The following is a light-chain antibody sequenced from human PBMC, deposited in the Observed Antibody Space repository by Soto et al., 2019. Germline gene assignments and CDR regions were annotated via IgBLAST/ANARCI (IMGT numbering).Light chain of an antibody. J-gene: IGKJ5*01. CDR3: QQYSNWPT. CDR1: QSISSW. CDR2: DAS. V-gene: IGKV1-5*01. Sequence: DIQSTQSPSTLSASVGDRVTITCRASQSISSWLAWYKHKPGKAPKFLIYDASSLESGVPSRFSGSGSGTEFTLTISRLQSEDSALYYCQQYSNWPTFGQGTRLEIK.